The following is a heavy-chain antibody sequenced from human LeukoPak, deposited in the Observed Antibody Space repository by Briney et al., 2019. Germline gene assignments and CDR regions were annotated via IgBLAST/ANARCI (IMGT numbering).Heavy chain of an antibody. D-gene: IGHD2-2*01. CDR2: IKSKTDGGTT. J-gene: IGHJ4*02. CDR1: GFTFSNSW. V-gene: IGHV3-15*07. Sequence: GGSLRLSCAASGFTFSNSWMNWVRQAPGKGLEWAGRIKSKTDGGTTGYAAGVISRFTISRDDSKNTLYLQMRSLKTEDTAVYYCTTDCPPHIAVVPAANYWGQGTLVTVSS. CDR3: TTDCPPHIAVVPAANY.